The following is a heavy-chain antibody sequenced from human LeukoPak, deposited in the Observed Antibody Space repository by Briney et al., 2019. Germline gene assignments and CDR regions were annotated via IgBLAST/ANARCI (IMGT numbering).Heavy chain of an antibody. V-gene: IGHV4-30-2*01. CDR3: ARGTVLMMYASLDS. J-gene: IGHJ4*02. CDR1: GGSISSGGYS. D-gene: IGHD2-8*01. Sequence: SETLSLTCAVSGGSISSGGYSWSWIRQPPGTGLEWIGYIYHSGSTYYNPSLKSRVTISVDTSKNQFSLNLNSVTAADTAVYYCARGTVLMMYASLDSWGQGTLVTVSS. CDR2: IYHSGST.